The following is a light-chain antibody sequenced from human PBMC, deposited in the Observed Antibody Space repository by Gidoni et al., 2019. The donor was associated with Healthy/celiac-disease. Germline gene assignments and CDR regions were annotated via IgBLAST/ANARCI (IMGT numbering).Light chain of an antibody. J-gene: IGKJ4*01. Sequence: EIVSTQSPATLSLSHGERATLSCRASPIVSSYLAWYQQKPGQAPRLLIYDASNRATGIPARFSGSGSGTDFTLTISSLEPEDFAVYYCQQRSNWPPLTFGGGTKVEIK. CDR3: QQRSNWPPLT. CDR2: DAS. CDR1: PIVSSY. V-gene: IGKV3-11*01.